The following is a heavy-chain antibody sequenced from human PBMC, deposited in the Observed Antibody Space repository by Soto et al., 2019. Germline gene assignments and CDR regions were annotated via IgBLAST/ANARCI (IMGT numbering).Heavy chain of an antibody. Sequence: GGSLRPSCAASEFTFDKYYMTWVRQAPGKGPEWVANIKPDGSEQYYVDSVKGRFTISRDNANNSLYLQMNSLRAEDTAVYFCARGGGIAAAGRAFDIWGQGTMVTVSS. D-gene: IGHD6-13*01. CDR2: IKPDGSEQ. CDR1: EFTFDKYY. V-gene: IGHV3-7*01. J-gene: IGHJ3*02. CDR3: ARGGGIAAAGRAFDI.